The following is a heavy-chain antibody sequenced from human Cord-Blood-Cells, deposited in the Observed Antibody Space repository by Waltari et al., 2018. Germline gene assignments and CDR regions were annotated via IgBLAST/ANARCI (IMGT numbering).Heavy chain of an antibody. CDR2: IYYSGST. V-gene: IGHV4-39*01. D-gene: IGHD3-3*01. CDR3: ARHSPPVGPIFGVVIILEPPYFDY. CDR1: GGSISSSSYY. Sequence: QLQLQESGPGLVKPSETLSLTCTVSGGSISSSSYYWGWIRQPPGMGLEWIGSIYYSGSTYYNPSLKSRVTISVDTSKNQFSLKLSSVTAADTAVYYCARHSPPVGPIFGVVIILEPPYFDYWGQGTLVTVSS. J-gene: IGHJ4*02.